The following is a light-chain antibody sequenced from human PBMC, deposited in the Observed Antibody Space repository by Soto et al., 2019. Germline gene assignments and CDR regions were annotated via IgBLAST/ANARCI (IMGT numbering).Light chain of an antibody. J-gene: IGKJ1*01. Sequence: DIQMTQSPSTLSASVGDTVTITCRASQSISPWLAWYQQKPGKAPNLLIYKASNLESGVPSRFGGSGSGTEFTLTISSLQPDDFATYYCQQYNTYPWTFGQGTKVEVK. V-gene: IGKV1-5*03. CDR3: QQYNTYPWT. CDR2: KAS. CDR1: QSISPW.